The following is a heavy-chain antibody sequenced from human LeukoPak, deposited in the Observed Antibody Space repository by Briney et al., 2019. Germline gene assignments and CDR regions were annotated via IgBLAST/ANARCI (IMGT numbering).Heavy chain of an antibody. CDR3: ASTLSSSPH. D-gene: IGHD6-6*01. V-gene: IGHV3-74*01. J-gene: IGHJ4*02. CDR1: GFTLSSYW. CDR2: INSDGSSS. Sequence: GGSLRLSCAATGFTLSSYWMHWVRQAPGKGLVWVSRINSDGSSSNYADSVKGRFTISRDNAKNTLHLQMNSLRAEDTAVYYCASTLSSSPHWGRGTLVTVSS.